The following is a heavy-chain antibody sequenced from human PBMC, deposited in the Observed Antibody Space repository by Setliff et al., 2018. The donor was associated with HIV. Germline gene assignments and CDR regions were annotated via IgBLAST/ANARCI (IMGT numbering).Heavy chain of an antibody. Sequence: SETLSLTCTVSGGSISSHYWSWIRQPPGKGLEWIGEITPSGDTNYIPSLKSRVTMSLDTSKNQFSLKLNSVTAADTAMYYCARRGDSSGYYDAFDVWGQGTKVTVSS. V-gene: IGHV4-34*01. CDR3: ARRGDSSGYYDAFDV. CDR2: ITPSGDT. CDR1: GGSISSHY. D-gene: IGHD3-22*01. J-gene: IGHJ3*01.